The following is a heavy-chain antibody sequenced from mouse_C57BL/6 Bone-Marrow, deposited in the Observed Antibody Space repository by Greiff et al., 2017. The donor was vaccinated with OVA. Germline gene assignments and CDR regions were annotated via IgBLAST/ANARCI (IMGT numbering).Heavy chain of an antibody. D-gene: IGHD4-1*01. Sequence: EVKLQESGGGLVQPGGSLRLSCAASGFTFPDYYMRWVRQPPGKALEWLGFIRNKANGSTTEYSASVKGRFTISRDNSQSILYLQMKALRAEDSATYYCARYGVGRRAYGGQGTLVTVSA. CDR3: ARYGVGRRAY. CDR2: IRNKANGSTT. CDR1: GFTFPDYY. V-gene: IGHV7-3*01. J-gene: IGHJ3*01.